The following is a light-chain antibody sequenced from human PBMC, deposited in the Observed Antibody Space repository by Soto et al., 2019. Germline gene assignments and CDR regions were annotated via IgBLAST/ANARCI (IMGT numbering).Light chain of an antibody. CDR1: QSISSY. V-gene: IGKV1-39*01. J-gene: IGKJ4*01. Sequence: DIQMTQSPSSLSASVGDRVTITCRASQSISSYLNWYQQKPGKAPKLLIYAASSLQSGVPSRFSCSGSGTDFTLTISSLQPEDFATYYCQQSYSTPPSTFGGGTKVEIK. CDR2: AAS. CDR3: QQSYSTPPST.